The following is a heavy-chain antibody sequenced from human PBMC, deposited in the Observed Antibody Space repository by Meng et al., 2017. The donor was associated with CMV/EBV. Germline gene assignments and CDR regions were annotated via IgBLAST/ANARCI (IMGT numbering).Heavy chain of an antibody. CDR1: GYSISSGYY. Sequence: ESLKISCTVSGYSISSGYYWGWIRQPPGKGLEWIGSIYHSGSTYYNPSLKSRVTISVDTSKNQFSLKLSSVTAADTAVYYCAIEYYYGSGSQFDYWGQGTLVTVS. V-gene: IGHV4-38-2*02. J-gene: IGHJ4*02. CDR2: IYHSGST. CDR3: AIEYYYGSGSQFDY. D-gene: IGHD3-10*01.